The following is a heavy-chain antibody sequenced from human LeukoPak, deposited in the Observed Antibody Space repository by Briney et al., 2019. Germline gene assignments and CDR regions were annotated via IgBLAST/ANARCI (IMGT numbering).Heavy chain of an antibody. V-gene: IGHV1-8*01. J-gene: IGHJ4*02. CDR1: GYTFTSYD. CDR2: MNPNSGNT. Sequence: ASEKGSCKASGYTFTSYDINWVRQATGQGLEWMGWMNPNSGNTGYAQRFQGRVTMTRNTSISTAYMEVSSLRSEDTAMYFCARGRGYSNGWFEVDDYWGQGTLVTVSS. D-gene: IGHD6-19*01. CDR3: ARGRGYSNGWFEVDDY.